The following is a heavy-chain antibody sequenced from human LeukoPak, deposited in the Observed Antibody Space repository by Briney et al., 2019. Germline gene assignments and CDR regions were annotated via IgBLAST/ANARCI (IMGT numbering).Heavy chain of an antibody. V-gene: IGHV1-3*03. CDR1: GYTFTSYA. CDR3: ATDYYYDSSGSYYTVDY. Sequence: GASVKVSCKASGYTFTSYAMHWVRQAPGQRLEWMGWINAGNGNTKYSQEFQGRVTITADKSTSTAYMELSSLRSEDTAVYYCATDYYYDSSGSYYTVDYWGQGTLVTVSS. J-gene: IGHJ4*02. CDR2: INAGNGNT. D-gene: IGHD3-22*01.